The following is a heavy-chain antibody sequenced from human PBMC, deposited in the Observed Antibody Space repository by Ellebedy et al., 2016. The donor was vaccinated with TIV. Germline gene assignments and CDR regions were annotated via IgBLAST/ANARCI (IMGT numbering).Heavy chain of an antibody. V-gene: IGHV1-3*01. J-gene: IGHJ4*02. CDR2: INAGNGDR. D-gene: IGHD1-26*01. CDR3: ARNIVRTTTLDY. CDR1: GFIFTTYA. Sequence: AASVTVSCKASGFIFTTYAFYWVRQAPGQGLEYMGWINAGNGDRQYSQRFQGRVTITRDTSASTDYVELTSLRSEDTAVYYCARNIVRTTTLDYWGQGTLVTVSS.